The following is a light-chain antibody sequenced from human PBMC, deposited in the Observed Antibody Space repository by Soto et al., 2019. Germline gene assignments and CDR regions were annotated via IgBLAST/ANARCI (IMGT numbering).Light chain of an antibody. CDR2: FGS. CDR1: QSLLYNNTYNY. Sequence: EIGMTPSPLHRPVNPGEPASMSCTSTQSLLYNNTYNYLDWYVQKPGQSPQLLIYFGSNRAPGVPDRFSGSGSGTDFTLKINRVEAEDVGTYYCLQALQSLTFGQGTRLEIK. CDR3: LQALQSLT. V-gene: IGKV2-28*01. J-gene: IGKJ5*01.